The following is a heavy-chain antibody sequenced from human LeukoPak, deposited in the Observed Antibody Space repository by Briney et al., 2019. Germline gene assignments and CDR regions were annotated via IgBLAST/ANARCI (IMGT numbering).Heavy chain of an antibody. D-gene: IGHD3-22*01. J-gene: IGHJ3*02. CDR2: INPSGGST. CDR3: AREGKSDYDSSGYPRAFDI. Sequence: GASVKVSCKASGYTFTSYYMHWVRQAPGQGLEWMGIINPSGGSTSYAQKFQGRVTMTRDTSTSTVYMELSSLRSEDTAVYYCAREGKSDYDSSGYPRAFDIWGQGTMVTVSS. V-gene: IGHV1-46*01. CDR1: GYTFTSYY.